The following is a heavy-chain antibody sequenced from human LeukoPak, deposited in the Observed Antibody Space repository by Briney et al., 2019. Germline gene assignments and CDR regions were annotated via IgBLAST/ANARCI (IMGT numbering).Heavy chain of an antibody. V-gene: IGHV3-48*03. J-gene: IGHJ4*02. CDR1: GFTFSSYD. CDR3: AAADYALDY. CDR2: ISSSGSTI. D-gene: IGHD4-17*01. Sequence: PGGSLRLSCAVSGFTFSSYDMNWVRQAPGKGLEWVSYISSSGSTIYYADSVKGRFIISRDNAKDSLYLQMNSLRAEDTAVYYCAAADYALDYWGQGTLVTVSS.